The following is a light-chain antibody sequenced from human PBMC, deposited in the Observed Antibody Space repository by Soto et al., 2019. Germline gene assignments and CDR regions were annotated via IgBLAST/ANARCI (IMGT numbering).Light chain of an antibody. Sequence: QSALSQPPSASGTPGQRVIISCSGSSSNIGRNSVDWYRQVPGTAPKLVILTNFQRPSGVPDRFSGSKSGTSASLAISGLQSEDEGDYYCGARDDSLNGYVFGTGTKLTVL. V-gene: IGLV1-44*01. CDR2: TNF. CDR1: SSNIGRNS. CDR3: GARDDSLNGYV. J-gene: IGLJ1*01.